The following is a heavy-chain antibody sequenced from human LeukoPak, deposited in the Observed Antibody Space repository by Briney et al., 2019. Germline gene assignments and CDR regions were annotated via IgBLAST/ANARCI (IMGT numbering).Heavy chain of an antibody. Sequence: GGSLRLSCAASGFTVSSNYMSWVRQAPGKGLEWVSGISWNSGSIGYADSVKGRFTISRDNSKNTLYLQMNSLRAEDTAVYYCAKVDSSTTVPKGPFDYWGQGTLVTVSS. V-gene: IGHV3-23*01. CDR1: GFTVSSNY. J-gene: IGHJ4*02. D-gene: IGHD6-13*01. CDR2: ISWNSGSI. CDR3: AKVDSSTTVPKGPFDY.